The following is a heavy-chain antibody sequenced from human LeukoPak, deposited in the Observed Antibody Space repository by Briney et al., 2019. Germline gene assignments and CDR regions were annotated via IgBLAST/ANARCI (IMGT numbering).Heavy chain of an antibody. CDR3: ARERRVGYYFDS. CDR1: GGSISSSSYY. Sequence: SETLSLTCTVSGGSISSSSYYWVWIRQPPEKGLEWIGEINHSGSANYNPSLKSRFTISVDTSKNQFSLNLKSVTAADTAVYYCARERRVGYYFDSWGQGTLVTVSS. CDR2: INHSGSA. V-gene: IGHV4-39*07. D-gene: IGHD2-8*01. J-gene: IGHJ4*02.